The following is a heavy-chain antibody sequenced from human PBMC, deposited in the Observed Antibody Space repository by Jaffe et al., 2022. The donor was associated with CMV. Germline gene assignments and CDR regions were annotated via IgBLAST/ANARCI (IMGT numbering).Heavy chain of an antibody. D-gene: IGHD1-7*01. CDR1: GGTFSSYA. CDR3: AREVRLELRQTDAFDI. CDR2: IIPIFGTA. V-gene: IGHV1-69*01. J-gene: IGHJ3*02. Sequence: QVQLVQSGAEVKKPGSSVKVSCKASGGTFSSYAISWVRQAPGQGLEWMGGIIPIFGTANYAQKFQGRVTITADESTSTAYMELSSLRSEDTAVYYCAREVRLELRQTDAFDIWGQGTMVTVSS.